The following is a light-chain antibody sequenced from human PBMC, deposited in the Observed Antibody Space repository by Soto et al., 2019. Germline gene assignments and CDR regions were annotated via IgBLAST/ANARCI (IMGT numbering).Light chain of an antibody. J-gene: IGKJ4*01. CDR1: QSLVHSDGNTY. CDR3: QQFSSYPLT. V-gene: IGKV3-20*01. Sequence: DIVMTQSPLSLPVTLGQPSSISCRSSQSLVHSDGNTYLAWYQQKPGQAPRLLIYDASSRATGIPDRFSGGGSGTDFTLTISRLEPEDFAVYYCQQFSSYPLTFGGGTKVDIK. CDR2: DAS.